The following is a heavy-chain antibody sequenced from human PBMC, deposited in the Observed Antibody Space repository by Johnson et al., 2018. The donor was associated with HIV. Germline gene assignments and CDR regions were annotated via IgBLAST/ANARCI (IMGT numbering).Heavy chain of an antibody. V-gene: IGHV3-66*04. Sequence: EVQLVESGGGLVQPGGSLRLACAASGLTVSSNYMSWVRQAPGKGLEWVSVFFSGGTTYYADSVNGRFTISRDNSKNKLYLQMNSLRAEDTAVYYCARQTLRAFDIWGQGTMVTVSS. CDR2: FFSGGTT. CDR3: ARQTLRAFDI. J-gene: IGHJ3*02. CDR1: GLTVSSNY.